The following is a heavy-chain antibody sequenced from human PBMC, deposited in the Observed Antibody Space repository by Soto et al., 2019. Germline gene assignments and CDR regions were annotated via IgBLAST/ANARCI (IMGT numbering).Heavy chain of an antibody. V-gene: IGHV4-59*01. CDR1: GDSISGYY. D-gene: IGHD1-26*01. CDR2: IYSSGST. Sequence: SETLSLTCTVSGDSISGYYWSWIRQPPGKRPEWLGCIYSSGSTKYNPSLRSRVTLSIDTPRSQFSLRLNSVTAADTAVYYCARARYYGAKNDFWGQGTRVTVSS. J-gene: IGHJ4*02. CDR3: ARARYYGAKNDF.